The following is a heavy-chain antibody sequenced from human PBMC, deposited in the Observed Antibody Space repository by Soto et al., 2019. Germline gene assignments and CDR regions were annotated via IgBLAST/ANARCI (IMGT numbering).Heavy chain of an antibody. CDR1: GYTFTSYY. Sequence: QVQLVQSGAEVKKPGASVKVSCKASGYTFTSYYMHWVRQAPGQGLEWMGIINPSGGSTSYAQKLHGRVTMTRDTSTSTVYMELRSLRSEDTAVYYCARAPPSHYIAVAGTGFDYWGQGPLVTVSS. CDR3: ARAPPSHYIAVAGTGFDY. V-gene: IGHV1-46*04. D-gene: IGHD6-19*01. CDR2: INPSGGST. J-gene: IGHJ4*02.